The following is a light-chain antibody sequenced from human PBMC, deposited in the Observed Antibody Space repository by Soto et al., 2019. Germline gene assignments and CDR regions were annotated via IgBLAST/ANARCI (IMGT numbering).Light chain of an antibody. CDR2: GAS. CDR3: QQYNNWWT. V-gene: IGKV3-15*01. J-gene: IGKJ1*01. Sequence: EIVMTQSPATLYVSPGERATLSCRASQSGSNNLAWYQKKPGQAPRLLIYGASTRATGIPARFSGGGSGTEFTLTISSLQSEDFAVYYCQQYNNWWTFGPGTRVEI. CDR1: QSGSNN.